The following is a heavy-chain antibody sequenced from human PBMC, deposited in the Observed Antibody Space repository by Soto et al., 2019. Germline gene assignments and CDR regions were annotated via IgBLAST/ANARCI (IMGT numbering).Heavy chain of an antibody. V-gene: IGHV1-69*01. CDR1: GGTFSSYA. CDR3: ARRRYSCFQDYYGMDV. D-gene: IGHD5-12*01. J-gene: IGHJ6*02. CDR2: IIPIFGTA. Sequence: QVQLVQSGAEVKKPGSSVKVSCKASGGTFSSYAISWVRQAPGQGLEWMGGIIPIFGTANYAQKFQGRVTITADESTSTAYMELSSLRSEDTAVYYCARRRYSCFQDYYGMDVWGQGTTVTVSS.